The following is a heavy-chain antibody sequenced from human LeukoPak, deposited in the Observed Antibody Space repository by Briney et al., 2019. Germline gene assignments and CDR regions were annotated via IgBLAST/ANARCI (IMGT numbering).Heavy chain of an antibody. J-gene: IGHJ4*02. Sequence: GGSLRLSCAASGFTFSDYYMSRIRQAPGKGLEGGSYISSSGSTIYYADSVKGPFTISRDNAKNSLYLQMNSLRAEDTAVYYCARGRIAAAPPDYFDYWGQGTLVTVSS. D-gene: IGHD6-13*01. V-gene: IGHV3-11*01. CDR3: ARGRIAAAPPDYFDY. CDR2: ISSSGSTI. CDR1: GFTFSDYY.